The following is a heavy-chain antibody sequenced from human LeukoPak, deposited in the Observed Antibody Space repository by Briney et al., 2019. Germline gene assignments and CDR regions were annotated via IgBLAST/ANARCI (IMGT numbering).Heavy chain of an antibody. CDR3: TTEVPYCSGGSCQFFDY. Sequence: GGSLRLSCAASGFTFSNAWMSWVRQAPGKGLEWVGRIKSKTEGGATDYAAPVKGRFTISRDDSKNTLYLQMNSLKTEDTAVYYCTTEVPYCSGGSCQFFDYWGQGTLVTVSS. D-gene: IGHD2-15*01. J-gene: IGHJ4*02. CDR1: GFTFSNAW. CDR2: IKSKTEGGAT. V-gene: IGHV3-15*01.